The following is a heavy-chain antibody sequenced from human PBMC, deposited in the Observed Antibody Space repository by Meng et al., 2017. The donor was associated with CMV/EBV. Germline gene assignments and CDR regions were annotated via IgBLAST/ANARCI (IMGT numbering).Heavy chain of an antibody. CDR3: ARETDCSGGSCFATACDY. Sequence: ASVKVSCKASGYTFTGYYMHWVRQAPGQGLEWMGWINPNSGGTNYAQKFQGRVTMTRDTSISTAYMEPSRLRSDDTAVYYCARETDCSGGSCFATACDYWGQGTLVTVSS. J-gene: IGHJ4*02. V-gene: IGHV1-2*02. CDR2: INPNSGGT. CDR1: GYTFTGYY. D-gene: IGHD2-15*01.